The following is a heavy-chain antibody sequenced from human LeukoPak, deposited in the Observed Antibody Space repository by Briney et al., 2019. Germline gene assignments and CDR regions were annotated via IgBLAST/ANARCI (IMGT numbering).Heavy chain of an antibody. J-gene: IGHJ6*02. V-gene: IGHV1-8*01. Sequence: ASVKVSCKASGYTFTSYDINWVRQATGQGLEWMGWMNPNSGNTGYAQKFQGRVTMTRNTSISTAYMELSSLRSEDTAVYYYARGPIVVVPAATHYGMDVWGQGTTVTVSS. CDR2: MNPNSGNT. CDR1: GYTFTSYD. CDR3: ARGPIVVVPAATHYGMDV. D-gene: IGHD2-2*01.